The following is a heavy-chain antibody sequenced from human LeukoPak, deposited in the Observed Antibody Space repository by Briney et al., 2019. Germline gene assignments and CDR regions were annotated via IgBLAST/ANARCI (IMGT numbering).Heavy chain of an antibody. Sequence: ASVKVSCKASGGSFSNYGITWVRQAPGQGLEWMGGLIPIFGPANYAQKFQGRVTITADESTSTAYMELSSLRSEDTAVYYCARGRVGATLCYFDCWGQGTLVTASS. CDR2: LIPIFGPA. D-gene: IGHD1-26*01. CDR1: GGSFSNYG. CDR3: ARGRVGATLCYFDC. J-gene: IGHJ4*02. V-gene: IGHV1-69*01.